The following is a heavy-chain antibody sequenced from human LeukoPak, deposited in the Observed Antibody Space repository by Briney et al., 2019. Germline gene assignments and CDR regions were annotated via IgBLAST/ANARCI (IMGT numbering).Heavy chain of an antibody. D-gene: IGHD5-24*01. Sequence: PGGSLRLSCAASGFTVSSNYMSWLRQAPGKGLEWVSVIYSGGSTYYADSVKGRFTISRDNSKNTLYLQMNSLRAEDTAVYYCARDTPRWGLDYWGQGTLVTVSS. CDR2: IYSGGST. V-gene: IGHV3-53*01. J-gene: IGHJ4*02. CDR3: ARDTPRWGLDY. CDR1: GFTVSSNY.